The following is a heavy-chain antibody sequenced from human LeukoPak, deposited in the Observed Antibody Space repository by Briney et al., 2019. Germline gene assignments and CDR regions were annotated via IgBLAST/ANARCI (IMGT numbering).Heavy chain of an antibody. V-gene: IGHV3-7*01. D-gene: IGHD2-2*01. CDR2: IKQDGSEK. J-gene: IGHJ5*02. Sequence: GGSLRLSCAASGFPFSIYWMSWVRQAPGKGLGWVANIKQDGSEKYYVDSVKGRFTISRDNAKNSLSLHINSLSVEERAVYYCARGLLVGYCSSLVCDAWIDPSGQPTLVTAYS. CDR1: GFPFSIYW. CDR3: ARGLLVGYCSSLVCDAWIDP.